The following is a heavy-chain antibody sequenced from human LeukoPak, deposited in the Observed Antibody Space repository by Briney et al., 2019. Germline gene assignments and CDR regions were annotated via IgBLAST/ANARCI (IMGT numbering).Heavy chain of an antibody. Sequence: ASVKVSCKASGGTFSSYAISWVRQAPGQGLEWMGWISAYNGNTNYAQKLQGRVTMTTDTSTSTAYMELRSLRSDDTAVYYCARVGASLFGGPNTPNYYYYGMDVWGQGTTVTVSS. CDR2: ISAYNGNT. D-gene: IGHD2-15*01. CDR1: GGTFSSYA. V-gene: IGHV1-18*01. CDR3: ARVGASLFGGPNTPNYYYYGMDV. J-gene: IGHJ6*02.